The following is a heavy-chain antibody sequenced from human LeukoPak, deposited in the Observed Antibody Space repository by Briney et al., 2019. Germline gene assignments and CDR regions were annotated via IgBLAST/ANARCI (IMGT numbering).Heavy chain of an antibody. CDR3: ARALGGRYSSGFDY. D-gene: IGHD3-22*01. J-gene: IGHJ4*02. CDR2: INHSGST. V-gene: IGHV4-34*01. CDR1: GGSFSGYY. Sequence: PSETLSLTCAVYGGSFSGYYWSWIRQPPGKGLEWIGEINHSGSTNYNPSLKSRVTISVDTSKNQFSLKLSSVTAADTAVYYCARALGGRYSSGFDYWGQGTLVTVSS.